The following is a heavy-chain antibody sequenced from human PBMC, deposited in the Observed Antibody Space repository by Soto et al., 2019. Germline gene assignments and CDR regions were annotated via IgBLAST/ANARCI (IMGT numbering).Heavy chain of an antibody. J-gene: IGHJ4*02. CDR2: IWYDGSNK. Sequence: SLRLSCAASGFTFSSYGMHWVRQAPGKGLEWVAVIWYDGSNKYYADSVKGRFTISRDNSKNTLYLQMNSLRAEDTAVYYCARDPDLVVAGTHFDYWGQGTLVTVSS. D-gene: IGHD6-19*01. CDR1: GFTFSSYG. CDR3: ARDPDLVVAGTHFDY. V-gene: IGHV3-33*01.